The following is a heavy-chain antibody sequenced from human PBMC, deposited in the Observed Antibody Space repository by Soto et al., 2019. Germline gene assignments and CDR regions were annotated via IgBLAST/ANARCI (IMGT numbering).Heavy chain of an antibody. CDR3: AKNSEATIRVGYDY. V-gene: IGHV3-23*01. CDR2: ITGSDGRT. J-gene: IGHJ4*02. Sequence: EVQLLESGGDLVQPGGSLRLSCAASGFTFSSYTMSWVRQSPGKGLEWVSAITGSDGRTYDADSVKGRFTISRDNSKNTLYLQMNSLRAEDTAVDYCAKNSEATIRVGYDYWGQGTLVTVSS. D-gene: IGHD5-12*01. CDR1: GFTFSSYT.